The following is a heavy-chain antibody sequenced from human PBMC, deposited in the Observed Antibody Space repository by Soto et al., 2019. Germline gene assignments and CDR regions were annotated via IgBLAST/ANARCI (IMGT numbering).Heavy chain of an antibody. J-gene: IGHJ1*01. CDR2: ISGSGGST. CDR1: GFTFSSYA. Sequence: PGGSLRLSCAASGFTFSSYAMSWVRQAPGKGLEWVSAISGSGGSTYYADSVKGRFTISRDNSKNTLYLQMNSLRAEDTAVYYCAKDAIRLTGYSSSWRYFQHWGQGTLVTVSS. V-gene: IGHV3-23*01. CDR3: AKDAIRLTGYSSSWRYFQH. D-gene: IGHD6-13*01.